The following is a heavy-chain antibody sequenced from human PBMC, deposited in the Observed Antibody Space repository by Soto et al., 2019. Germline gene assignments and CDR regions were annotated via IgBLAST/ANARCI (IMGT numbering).Heavy chain of an antibody. CDR2: VSGGSGTT. V-gene: IGHV3-23*01. CDR3: AKWNGYCVH. J-gene: IGHJ4*02. D-gene: IGHD1-1*01. Sequence: EVQLLESGGGLVQPGGSLRLSCTASGFSLSTYGVTWVRQAPGKGLEWVSGVSGGSGTTHYADSVKGLFTITTDNSEHTAYRQMNGLRVEDTAVFYCAKWNGYCVHWGQGTLVTVS. CDR1: GFSLSTYG.